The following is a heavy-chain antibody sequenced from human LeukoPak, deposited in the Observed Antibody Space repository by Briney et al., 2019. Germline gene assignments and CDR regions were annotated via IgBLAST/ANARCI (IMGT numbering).Heavy chain of an antibody. CDR2: INQSGRT. CDR3: AGFYFHGTIYDQYHFDL. V-gene: IGHV4-34*01. J-gene: IGHJ4*02. D-gene: IGHD2/OR15-2a*01. CDR1: GGSFSGHH. Sequence: SETLSLTCGVYGGSFSGHHWIWIRQPPGKGLEWIGEINQSGRTTYNPSLESRVTISVDTSNYQFSLDLGSVTAADTAMYYCAGFYFHGTIYDQYHFDLWGQGTLVTVSS.